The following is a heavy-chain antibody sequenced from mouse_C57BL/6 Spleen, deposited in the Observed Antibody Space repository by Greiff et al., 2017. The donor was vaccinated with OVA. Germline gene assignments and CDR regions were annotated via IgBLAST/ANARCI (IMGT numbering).Heavy chain of an antibody. Sequence: VQLQQSGAELVRPGSSVKLSCKASGYTFTSYWMHWVKQRPIQGLEWIGNIDPSDSETPSNQKFKDKATLTVDKSSSTAYMQLSRLTSEDSAVYYCARGGTTLVAKNYFDYWGQGTTLTVSS. D-gene: IGHD1-1*01. CDR3: ARGGTTLVAKNYFDY. CDR2: IDPSDSET. J-gene: IGHJ2*01. CDR1: GYTFTSYW. V-gene: IGHV1-52*01.